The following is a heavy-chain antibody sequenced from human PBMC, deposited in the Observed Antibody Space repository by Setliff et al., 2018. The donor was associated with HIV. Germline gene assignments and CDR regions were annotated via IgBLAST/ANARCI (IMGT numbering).Heavy chain of an antibody. CDR1: GFTFSDYN. D-gene: IGHD2-2*01. CDR3: ARDFRIIVPDVVAGYGMDV. Sequence: PGGSLRLSCTGSGFTFSDYNMNWVRQTPGKGLEWISYISGTTNAIYYADSVKGRFTISRDNSKNSLYLQMSSLRDEDTAVCYCARDFRIIVPDVVAGYGMDVWGQGTTVTVSS. CDR2: ISGTTNAI. J-gene: IGHJ6*02. V-gene: IGHV3-48*02.